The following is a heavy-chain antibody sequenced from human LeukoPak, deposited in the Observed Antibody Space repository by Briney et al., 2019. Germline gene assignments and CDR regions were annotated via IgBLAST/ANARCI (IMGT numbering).Heavy chain of an antibody. J-gene: IGHJ4*02. CDR3: TSRDGYNYDY. Sequence: SVKVSCKASGGTFSSYAISWVRQAPGQGLEWMGRIIPILGIANYAQKFQGRVTITADKSTSTAYMKLSSLGSEDTAVYYCTSRDGYNYDYWGQGTLVTVSS. CDR2: IIPILGIA. CDR1: GGTFSSYA. V-gene: IGHV1-69*04. D-gene: IGHD5-24*01.